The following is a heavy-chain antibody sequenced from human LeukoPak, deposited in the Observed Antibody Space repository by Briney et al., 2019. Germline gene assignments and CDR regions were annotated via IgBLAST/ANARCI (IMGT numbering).Heavy chain of an antibody. CDR2: INWNGGST. V-gene: IGHV3-20*04. D-gene: IGHD3-3*01. Sequence: PGGCLRLSCAASGFTFDDYGMSWVPQAAGKGLEWVSGINWNGGSTGYADSVKGRFTISRDNAKNSLYLQMNSLRAEDTALYSLARAGGVVRRGDCDYWGQGNLVTVSS. CDR3: ARAGGVVRRGDCDY. CDR1: GFTFDDYG. J-gene: IGHJ4*02.